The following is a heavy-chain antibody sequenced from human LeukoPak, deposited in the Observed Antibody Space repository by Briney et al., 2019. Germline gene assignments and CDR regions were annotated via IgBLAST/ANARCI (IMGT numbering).Heavy chain of an antibody. V-gene: IGHV3-64D*09. CDR1: GFTFSSRA. CDR2: INSNGDST. D-gene: IGHD6-6*01. Sequence: GGSLRLSCAASGFTFSSRAMTWVRQAPGKGLGFLSSINSNGDSTYHADSVKGRFTISRDNSRSTLYLQMRSLRPEDTAVYYCVKSGYSTSSDVDYWGQGTLVTVSS. J-gene: IGHJ4*02. CDR3: VKSGYSTSSDVDY.